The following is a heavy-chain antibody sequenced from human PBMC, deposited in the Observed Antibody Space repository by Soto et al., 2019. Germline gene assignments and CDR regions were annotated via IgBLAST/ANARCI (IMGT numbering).Heavy chain of an antibody. V-gene: IGHV3-30-3*01. CDR3: GREWLWFGELLLGY. J-gene: IGHJ4*02. CDR1: GFTFSSYA. CDR2: ISYDGSNK. Sequence: QVQLVESGGGVVQPGRSLRLSCAASGFTFSSYAMHWVRQAPGKGLEWVAVISYDGSNKYYADSVKGRFTISRDNSKNVLYLQMNSLRAEDTAVYYCGREWLWFGELLLGYWGQGTLVTVSS. D-gene: IGHD3-10*01.